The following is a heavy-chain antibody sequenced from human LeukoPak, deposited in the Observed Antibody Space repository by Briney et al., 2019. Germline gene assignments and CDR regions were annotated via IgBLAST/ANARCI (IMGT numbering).Heavy chain of an antibody. V-gene: IGHV4-59*11. Sequence: SETLSLTCTVPGGSLRGHYWSWIRQPPGKRLEWIGYVSYTGRTKYNPSLQSRVTISIDTSKSQLSLKLTSVTSADTAVYSCARLLDNDISGDPDTFDAWGQGTTVIVSS. D-gene: IGHD3-22*01. CDR1: GGSLRGHY. CDR2: VSYTGRT. CDR3: ARLLDNDISGDPDTFDA. J-gene: IGHJ3*01.